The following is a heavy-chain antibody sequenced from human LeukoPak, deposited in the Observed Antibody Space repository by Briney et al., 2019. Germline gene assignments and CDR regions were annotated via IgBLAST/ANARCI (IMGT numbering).Heavy chain of an antibody. Sequence: SQTLSLTCTVSGGSISSGSYYWSWTRQPPGKGLEWIGYIYYSGSTNYNPSLKSRVTISVDTSKNQFSLKLSSVTAADTAVYYCAKKYPGSDAFDIWGQGTMVTVSS. D-gene: IGHD2-2*01. CDR3: AKKYPGSDAFDI. CDR2: IYYSGST. J-gene: IGHJ3*02. CDR1: GGSISSGSYY. V-gene: IGHV4-61*01.